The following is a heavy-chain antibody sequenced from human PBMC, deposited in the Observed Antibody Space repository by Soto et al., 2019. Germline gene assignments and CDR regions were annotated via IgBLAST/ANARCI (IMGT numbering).Heavy chain of an antibody. CDR3: AKGYYGSGSFDY. V-gene: IGHV3-23*01. D-gene: IGHD3-10*01. CDR1: GFTFSNFA. CDR2: IGGSGTNT. J-gene: IGHJ4*02. Sequence: TGGSLRLSCAASGFTFSNFAMTWVRQAPGKGLEWASIIGGSGTNTYYADSVKGRFTISRDNSKDTLYLLMNSLRAEDTAIYYCAKGYYGSGSFDYWGQGTLVTVSS.